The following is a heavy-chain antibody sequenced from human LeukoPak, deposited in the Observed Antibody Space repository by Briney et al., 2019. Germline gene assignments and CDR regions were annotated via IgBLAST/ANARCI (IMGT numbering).Heavy chain of an antibody. D-gene: IGHD3-22*01. V-gene: IGHV3-30*02. CDR2: IRYDGSIK. CDR1: GFTFSNFG. CDR3: ARTPSQLITMMMNY. Sequence: GGSLRLSCTASGFTFSNFGMHWVRQAPGKGLEWVAFIRYDGSIKYYGDSVKGRFTISRDNSKNTLYLQMNSLRAEDTAVYYCARTPSQLITMMMNYWGQGTLVTVSS. J-gene: IGHJ4*02.